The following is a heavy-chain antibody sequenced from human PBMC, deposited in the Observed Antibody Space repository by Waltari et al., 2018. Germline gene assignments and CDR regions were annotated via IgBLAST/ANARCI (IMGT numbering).Heavy chain of an antibody. CDR2: IYYSGSP. CDR1: GGSISSYY. J-gene: IGHJ3*02. Sequence: QVQLQESGPGLVKPSETLSLTCTVSGGSISSYYWSWIRQPPGKGLEWIGYIYYSGSPNYTPSLKSRVTISVDTSKNQFSLKLSSVTAADTAVYYCARVKTSGAFDIWGQGTMVTVSS. D-gene: IGHD6-25*01. V-gene: IGHV4-59*01. CDR3: ARVKTSGAFDI.